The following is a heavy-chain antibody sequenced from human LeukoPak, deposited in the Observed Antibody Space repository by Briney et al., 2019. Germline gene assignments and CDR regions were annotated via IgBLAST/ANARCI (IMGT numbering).Heavy chain of an antibody. CDR3: ARDTYYYGSGSYYNRPHFDY. V-gene: IGHV3-30*14. Sequence: GGSLRLSCAASGFTFSSYAMHWVRQAPGKGLEWVAVISYDGSNKYYADSVKGRFTISRDNSKNTLYLQMNSLRAEDTAVYYCARDTYYYGSGSYYNRPHFDYWGQGTLVTVSS. J-gene: IGHJ4*02. D-gene: IGHD3-10*01. CDR2: ISYDGSNK. CDR1: GFTFSSYA.